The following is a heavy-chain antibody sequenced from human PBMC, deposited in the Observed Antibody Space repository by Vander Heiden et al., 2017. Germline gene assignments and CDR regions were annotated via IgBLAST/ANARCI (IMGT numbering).Heavy chain of an antibody. J-gene: IGHJ3*02. D-gene: IGHD3-9*01. V-gene: IGHV4-30-2*01. CDR2: IHHSGSTYYNSGST. CDR1: GGSISSGGYS. Sequence: QLQLQESGPGLVKPSQTLSLTCAVPGGSISSGGYSWSWIRQPPGKGLECIGYIHHSGSTYYNSGSTYYNPSLKSRVTISVDRSKNQFSLKLSSVTAADTAVYYCARVTGDAFDIWGQGTMVTVSS. CDR3: ARVTGDAFDI.